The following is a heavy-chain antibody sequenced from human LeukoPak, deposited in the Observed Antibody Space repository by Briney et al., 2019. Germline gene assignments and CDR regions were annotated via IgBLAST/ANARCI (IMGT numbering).Heavy chain of an antibody. CDR2: IYTSGST. Sequence: SETLSLTCTVSGGSISSYYWSWIRQPPGKGLEWIGYIYTSGSTNYNPSLKSRVTISVDTSKNQFSLKLSSVTAADTAVYYCAVASSTGTPYYYMDVWGKGTTVTVSS. CDR1: GGSISSYY. J-gene: IGHJ6*03. D-gene: IGHD1-1*01. V-gene: IGHV4-4*09. CDR3: AVASSTGTPYYYMDV.